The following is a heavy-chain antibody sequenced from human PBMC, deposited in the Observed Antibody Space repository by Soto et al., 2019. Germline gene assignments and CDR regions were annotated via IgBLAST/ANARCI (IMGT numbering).Heavy chain of an antibody. CDR3: ARDQGERIYYYYYGMDV. D-gene: IGHD3-16*01. J-gene: IGHJ6*02. Sequence: EVQLVESGGGLVQPGGSLRLSCAASGFTFSSYEMNWVRQAPGKGLEWVSYISSSGSTIYYADSVKGRFTISRDNAKNSLYLQMNSLRAEDTAVYYCARDQGERIYYYYYGMDVWGQGTTVTVSS. CDR1: GFTFSSYE. CDR2: ISSSGSTI. V-gene: IGHV3-48*03.